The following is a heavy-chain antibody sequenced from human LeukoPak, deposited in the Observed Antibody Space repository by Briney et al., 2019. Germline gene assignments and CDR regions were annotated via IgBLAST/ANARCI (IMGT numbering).Heavy chain of an antibody. CDR2: FDPEDGET. J-gene: IGHJ4*02. D-gene: IGHD2-2*01. CDR1: GYTLTDLS. Sequence: ASVKVSCKVSGYTLTDLSMHWVRRAPGKGLEWMGGFDPEDGETIYAQKFQGRVTMTEDTSTDTAYMELSSLRSEDTAVYYCAAGYCSSTSCFYFDYWGQGTLVTVSS. CDR3: AAGYCSSTSCFYFDY. V-gene: IGHV1-24*01.